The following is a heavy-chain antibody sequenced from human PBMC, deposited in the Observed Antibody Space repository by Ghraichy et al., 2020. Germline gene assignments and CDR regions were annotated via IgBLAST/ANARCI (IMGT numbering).Heavy chain of an antibody. J-gene: IGHJ4*02. V-gene: IGHV3-7*03. CDR2: IKEDGSET. Sequence: LSLTCVASGFTFSNYWMRWVRQAPGKGLEWVANIKEDGSETYYVESVRGRFTISRDNAKNSLYLQMNSLRAEDTAVYYCARVSGDAFFDYWGQGILVTVSS. CDR3: ARVSGDAFFDY. CDR1: GFTFSNYW. D-gene: IGHD1-26*01.